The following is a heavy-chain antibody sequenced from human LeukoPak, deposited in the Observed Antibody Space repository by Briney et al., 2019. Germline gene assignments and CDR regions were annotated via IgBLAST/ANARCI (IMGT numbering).Heavy chain of an antibody. Sequence: GGCLRLSCAASGLIFSSAWMSWVRQAPGKGLEWVGRIIMKNDGGTTDYAAPVKGRFTITRDDSKNTLYMQMNGLKTEDTAVYYCTTNYYDFWSDYSNFFDYWGQGTLVTVSS. V-gene: IGHV3-15*01. CDR1: GLIFSSAW. J-gene: IGHJ4*02. CDR3: TTNYYDFWSDYSNFFDY. D-gene: IGHD3-3*01. CDR2: IIMKNDGGTT.